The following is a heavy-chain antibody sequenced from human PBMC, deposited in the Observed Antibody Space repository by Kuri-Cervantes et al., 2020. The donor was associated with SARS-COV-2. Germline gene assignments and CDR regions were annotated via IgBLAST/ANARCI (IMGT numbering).Heavy chain of an antibody. CDR1: GFTFDDYG. CDR3: AREREPMRTFDY. J-gene: IGHJ4*02. D-gene: IGHD1-26*01. Sequence: GGSLRLSCAASGFTFDDYGMSWVRQAPGKGLEWVGRIKSKTDGGTTDYAAPVKGRFTISRDDSKNTLYLQMNSLRAEDTAVYYCAREREPMRTFDYWGQGTLVTVSS. CDR2: IKSKTDGGTT. V-gene: IGHV3-15*01.